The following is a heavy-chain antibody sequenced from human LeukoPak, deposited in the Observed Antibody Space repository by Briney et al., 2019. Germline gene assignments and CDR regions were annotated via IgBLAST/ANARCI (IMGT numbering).Heavy chain of an antibody. V-gene: IGHV1-2*02. CDR1: GYTFTGYY. J-gene: IGHJ4*02. CDR2: INPNSGGT. CDR3: ARILRKKIDY. D-gene: IGHD4-17*01. Sequence: ASVKVSCKASGYTFTGYYMHWVRQAPGQGLEWMGWINPNSGGTNYAQKFQGRVTMTTDTSTSTAYMELRSLRSDDTAVYYCARILRKKIDYWGQGTLVTVSS.